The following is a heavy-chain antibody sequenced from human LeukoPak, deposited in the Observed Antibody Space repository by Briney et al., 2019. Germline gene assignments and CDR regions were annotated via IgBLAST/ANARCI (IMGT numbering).Heavy chain of an antibody. CDR3: ARRRGYGGGLFDY. V-gene: IGHV3-30*03. CDR2: LSYDGSYK. Sequence: GGSLRLSCAASGFTFSSYGMHWVRQAPGEGLEWVAVLSYDGSYKFYAESVKGRFTISRDNSKNTLYLQMNSLRAEDTAVYYCARRRGYGGGLFDYWGQGTLVTVSS. D-gene: IGHD5-18*01. J-gene: IGHJ4*02. CDR1: GFTFSSYG.